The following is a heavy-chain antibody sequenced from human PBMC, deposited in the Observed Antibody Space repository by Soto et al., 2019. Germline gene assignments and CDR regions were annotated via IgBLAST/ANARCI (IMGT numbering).Heavy chain of an antibody. D-gene: IGHD1-26*01. CDR2: IEPDGSQK. Sequence: EVQLVESGGALVQPGVSLRLSCVASGFTFSKYWMSWVRQAPGKGLEWVANIEPDGSQKYYVDSVEGRFTISRDNAKNSLDLQRSSLRDEDTAVYYCARGWDGRGSSIDYWRQGTLVTVSS. CDR1: GFTFSKYW. J-gene: IGHJ4*02. CDR3: ARGWDGRGSSIDY. V-gene: IGHV3-7*01.